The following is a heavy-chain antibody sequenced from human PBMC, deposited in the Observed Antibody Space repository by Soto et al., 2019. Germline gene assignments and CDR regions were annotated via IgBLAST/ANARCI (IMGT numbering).Heavy chain of an antibody. Sequence: EVQLVESGGGLVQPGRSLRLSCAASGFTFNDYAMHWVRQAPGKGREWVPGVSWNSGSIGYADSAKGRFTISSDNAKNSLYLQMNSLRAEDTALYYCAKDMGWFGELLTDHVFDYWGQGTLVTVSS. J-gene: IGHJ4*02. D-gene: IGHD3-10*01. CDR3: AKDMGWFGELLTDHVFDY. V-gene: IGHV3-9*01. CDR2: VSWNSGSI. CDR1: GFTFNDYA.